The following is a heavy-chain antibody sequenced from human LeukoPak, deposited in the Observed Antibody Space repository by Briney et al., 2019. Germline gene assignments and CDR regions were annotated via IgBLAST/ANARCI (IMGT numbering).Heavy chain of an antibody. Sequence: GGSLRLSCAASGFTFSSYSMNWVRQAPGKGLEWVSYTSSSSSTIYYADSVKGRFTISRDNSKNTLYLQMNSLRAEDTAVYYCARRREEDYVWGSYRGLGAFDIWGQGTMVTVSS. CDR1: GFTFSSYS. CDR2: TSSSSSTI. V-gene: IGHV3-48*01. J-gene: IGHJ3*02. CDR3: ARRREEDYVWGSYRGLGAFDI. D-gene: IGHD3-16*02.